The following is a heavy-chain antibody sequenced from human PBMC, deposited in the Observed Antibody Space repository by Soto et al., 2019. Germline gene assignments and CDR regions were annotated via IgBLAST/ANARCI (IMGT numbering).Heavy chain of an antibody. CDR3: ARMTYSGYDWGDAFDI. CDR2: IYHSGST. CDR1: GDSISSGGYA. V-gene: IGHV4-30-2*01. J-gene: IGHJ3*02. D-gene: IGHD5-12*01. Sequence: QLQLQESGSGLVKPSETLSLTCVVSGDSISSGGYAWSWIRQPPGKGLEWIGYIYHSGSTNYNPSLKSRVTISVDKSKNQFSLKLSSVTAADTAVYYCARMTYSGYDWGDAFDIWGQGTMVTVSS.